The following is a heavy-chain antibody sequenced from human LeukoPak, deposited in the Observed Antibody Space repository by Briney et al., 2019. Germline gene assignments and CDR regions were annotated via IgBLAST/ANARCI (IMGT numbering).Heavy chain of an antibody. D-gene: IGHD3-10*01. V-gene: IGHV4-4*02. Sequence: SETLSLTCAVSGGSISSSNWWSWVRQPPGKGLEWIGEIYHSGSTYYNPSLKSRVTISVDTSKNQFSLKLSSVTAADTAVYYCASFDSHYYGSGSHDPWGQGTLVTVSS. J-gene: IGHJ5*02. CDR2: IYHSGST. CDR1: GGSISSSNW. CDR3: ASFDSHYYGSGSHDP.